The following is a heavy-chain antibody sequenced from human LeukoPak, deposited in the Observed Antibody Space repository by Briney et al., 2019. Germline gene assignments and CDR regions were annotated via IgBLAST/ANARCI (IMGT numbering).Heavy chain of an antibody. CDR1: GYTFTRYG. CDR3: ARDLYSSSWYTSGY. CDR2: ISAYNGNT. J-gene: IGHJ4*02. D-gene: IGHD6-13*01. V-gene: IGHV1-18*01. Sequence: ASVKVSCKASGYTFTRYGISWVRRAPGQGLEWMGWISAYNGNTNYAQKLQGRVTMTTDTSTSTAYMELRSLRSDDTAVYYCARDLYSSSWYTSGYWGQGTLVTVSS.